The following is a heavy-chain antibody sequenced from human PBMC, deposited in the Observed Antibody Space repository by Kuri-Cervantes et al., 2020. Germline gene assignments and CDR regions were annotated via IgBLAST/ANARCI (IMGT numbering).Heavy chain of an antibody. J-gene: IGHJ4*02. CDR1: GFTFSNYG. CDR3: AKPSPILGYCSSTSCPFDY. V-gene: IGHV3-30*02. Sequence: LSLTCAASGFTFSNYGTHWVRQAPGKGLQWVAFIRSDGNNKYYVDSVKGRFPISRDNSKSTLHLQMNSLTAEDTAVYYCAKPSPILGYCSSTSCPFDYWGQGTLVTVSS. CDR2: IRSDGNNK. D-gene: IGHD2-2*01.